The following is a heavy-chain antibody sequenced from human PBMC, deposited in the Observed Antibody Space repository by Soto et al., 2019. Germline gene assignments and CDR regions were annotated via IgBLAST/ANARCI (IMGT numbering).Heavy chain of an antibody. J-gene: IGHJ4*02. Sequence: SETLSLTCTDSSGSMSSSSYYWGWISKPPGKGLEWIGSIYYSGSTYYNPSLKSRVTISVDTSKNQFSLKLSSVTAADTAVYYCAKGDSMTHFDYWGQGTLVAVSS. D-gene: IGHD3-22*01. CDR2: IYYSGST. CDR1: SGSMSSSSYY. V-gene: IGHV4-39*01. CDR3: AKGDSMTHFDY.